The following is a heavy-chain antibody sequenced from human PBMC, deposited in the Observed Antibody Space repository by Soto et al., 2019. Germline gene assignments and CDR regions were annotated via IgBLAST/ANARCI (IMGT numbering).Heavy chain of an antibody. V-gene: IGHV4-34*01. Sequence: PSETLSLTCAVYGGSFSGYYWSWIRQPPGKGLEWIGEINHSGSTNYNPSLKSRVTISVDTSKNQFSLKLSSVTAADTAVYYCARAPTYSRSWYFSWFDPWGQGTLVTVSS. CDR1: GGSFSGYY. CDR3: ARAPTYSRSWYFSWFDP. D-gene: IGHD6-13*01. CDR2: INHSGST. J-gene: IGHJ5*02.